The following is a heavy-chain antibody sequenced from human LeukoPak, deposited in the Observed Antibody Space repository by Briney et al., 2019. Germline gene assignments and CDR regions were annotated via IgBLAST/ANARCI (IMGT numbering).Heavy chain of an antibody. CDR1: GFTFSSYS. Sequence: GGSLRLSCAASGFTFSSYSVNWVRQAPGKGLEWVSSISSSSSYIYYADSVKGRFTISRDNAKNSLYLQMNSLRAEDTAVYYCARSIAAAGTWDYWGQGTLVTVSS. V-gene: IGHV3-21*01. CDR2: ISSSSSYI. J-gene: IGHJ4*02. D-gene: IGHD6-13*01. CDR3: ARSIAAAGTWDY.